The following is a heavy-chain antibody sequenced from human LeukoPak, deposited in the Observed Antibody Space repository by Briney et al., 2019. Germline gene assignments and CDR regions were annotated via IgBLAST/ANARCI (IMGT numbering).Heavy chain of an antibody. V-gene: IGHV3-21*01. CDR3: ARAAMVHDAFDI. Sequence: PGGSLRLSCAASGFTFSSYSMNWVRQAPGKGLEWVSSISSSSYIYYADSVKGRFTISRDNAKNSLYLQMNSLRAEDTAVYYCARAAMVHDAFDIWGQGTMVTVSS. CDR2: ISSSSYI. J-gene: IGHJ3*02. D-gene: IGHD5-18*01. CDR1: GFTFSSYS.